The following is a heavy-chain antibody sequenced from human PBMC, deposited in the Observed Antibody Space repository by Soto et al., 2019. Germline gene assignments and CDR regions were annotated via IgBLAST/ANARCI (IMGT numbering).Heavy chain of an antibody. J-gene: IGHJ5*02. D-gene: IGHD1-1*01. CDR3: ARDQLEGNWFDP. CDR2: IYHSGST. V-gene: IGHV4-30-2*01. CDR1: GGSISSGGYS. Sequence: QLQLQESGSGLVRPSQTLSLTCAVSGGSISSGGYSWNWIRQPPGKGLEWIGYIYHSGSTLYNPSLKSRVXXXVXKSKSQFSLKLSSVTAADTAVYYCARDQLEGNWFDPWGQGTLVTVSS.